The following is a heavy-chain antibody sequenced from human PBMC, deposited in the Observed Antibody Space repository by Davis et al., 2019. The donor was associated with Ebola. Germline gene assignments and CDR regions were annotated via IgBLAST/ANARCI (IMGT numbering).Heavy chain of an antibody. CDR3: ARGGGSSSWYALEWYFDL. CDR2: IIPIFGTS. V-gene: IGHV1-69*13. CDR1: GYILSHYD. Sequence: SVKVSCKASGYILSHYDINWVRQASAQGLEWMGGIIPIFGTSNYAQKFQGRVTITADESTSTAYMELSSLRSEDTAVYYCARGGGSSSWYALEWYFDLWGRGTLVTVSS. D-gene: IGHD6-13*01. J-gene: IGHJ2*01.